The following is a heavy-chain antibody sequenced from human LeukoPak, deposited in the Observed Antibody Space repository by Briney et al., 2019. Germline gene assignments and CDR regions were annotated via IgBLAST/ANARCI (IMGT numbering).Heavy chain of an antibody. CDR3: ARRLWFGELFRAFDI. J-gene: IGHJ3*02. CDR1: GFTFSSYA. CDR2: ISGSGGST. Sequence: GGSLRLSCAASGFTFSSYAMSWVRQAPGKGLEWVSAISGSGGSTYYADSVKGRFTISRDNSKNTLYLQMNSLRAEDTAVYYCARRLWFGELFRAFDIWGQGTMVTVSS. V-gene: IGHV3-23*01. D-gene: IGHD3-10*01.